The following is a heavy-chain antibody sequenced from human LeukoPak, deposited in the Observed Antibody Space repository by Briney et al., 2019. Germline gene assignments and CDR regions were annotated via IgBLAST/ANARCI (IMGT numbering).Heavy chain of an antibody. J-gene: IGHJ1*01. Sequence: SETLSLTCTVSGGSISSYYWSWIRQPPGKGLEWIGYIYYSGSTNYNPSLKSRVTISVDTSKNQFSLKLSSVTAADTAVYYCARDYQNGWKLPVFQHWGQGTLVTVSS. V-gene: IGHV4-59*01. CDR1: GGSISSYY. D-gene: IGHD1-1*01. CDR2: IYYSGST. CDR3: ARDYQNGWKLPVFQH.